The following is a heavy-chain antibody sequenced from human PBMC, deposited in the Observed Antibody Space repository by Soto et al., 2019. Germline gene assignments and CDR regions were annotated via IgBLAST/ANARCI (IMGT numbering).Heavy chain of an antibody. J-gene: IGHJ4*02. CDR3: ARTYCSGGRCYTAFDY. CDR2: MNPNSGNT. CDR1: GYTFTSYD. Sequence: QVQLVQSGAEVKKPGASVKVSCKASGYTFTSYDINWVRQATGQGLEWMGWMNPNSGNTGYAQKFQGRVTMTRNTSISTAYMELSSLRSEDTAVYYCARTYCSGGRCYTAFDYWGQGTLVTVSS. V-gene: IGHV1-8*01. D-gene: IGHD2-15*01.